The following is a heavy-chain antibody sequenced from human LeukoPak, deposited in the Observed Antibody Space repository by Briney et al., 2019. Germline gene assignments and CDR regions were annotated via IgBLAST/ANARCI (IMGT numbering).Heavy chain of an antibody. CDR3: ARDTSSSPRFDY. CDR2: IYPSGST. D-gene: IGHD6-6*01. V-gene: IGHV4-4*07. J-gene: IGHJ4*02. CDR1: GGSFSSYY. Sequence: SETLSLTCAVYGGSFSSYYWSWIRQPAGKGLEWIGRIYPSGSTNYNPSLKSRVTMSVDTSKNQFSLKMTSVTAADTAVYYCARDTSSSPRFDYWGQGTLVTVSS.